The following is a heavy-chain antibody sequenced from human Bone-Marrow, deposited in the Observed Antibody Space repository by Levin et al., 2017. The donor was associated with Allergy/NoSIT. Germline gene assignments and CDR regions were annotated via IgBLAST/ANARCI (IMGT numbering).Heavy chain of an antibody. D-gene: IGHD2-21*01. CDR2: IFHSGKN. V-gene: IGHV4-30-4*01. Sequence: PSETLSLTCTVSGDSISNDGNYWSWIRQPPGKGLEWIGYIFHSGKNFYNPSLKSRVSMSVDTSKEQFSLKLSSVPAADTAVYYCARGDLYFDYWGRGAPVTVSS. CDR3: ARGDLYFDY. CDR1: GDSISNDGNY. J-gene: IGHJ4*02.